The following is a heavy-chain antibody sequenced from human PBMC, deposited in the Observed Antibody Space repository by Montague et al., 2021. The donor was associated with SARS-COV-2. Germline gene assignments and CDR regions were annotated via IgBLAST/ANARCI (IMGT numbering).Heavy chain of an antibody. D-gene: IGHD2-8*01. J-gene: IGHJ6*02. CDR1: GDSISNYY. Sequence: SETLSLTCTVSGDSISNYYWSWIRQPPGKGLEWIGYINYSGSTNYNPSLKSRVTISVDTSKNQFSLRLSSVTAADTAVYYCARGGRRGIVLVVYAEWYGLDVWGQGTTVTVSS. CDR2: INYSGST. V-gene: IGHV4-59*01. CDR3: ARGGRRGIVLVVYAEWYGLDV.